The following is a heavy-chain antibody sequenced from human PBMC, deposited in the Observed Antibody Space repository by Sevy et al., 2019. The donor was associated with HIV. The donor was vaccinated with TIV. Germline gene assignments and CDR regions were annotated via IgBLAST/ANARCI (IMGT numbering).Heavy chain of an antibody. V-gene: IGHV3-23*01. J-gene: IGHJ6*02. Sequence: GGSLRLSCAASGFTFSTYAMNWVRQAPGKGLEWVSSISRSGRSTYSADSVEGRFTISIDNFKNTLYLQLSSLRVDDTAVYYCAKGYCDGGSCPRDYYYYGMDVWAKGPRSPSP. CDR1: GFTFSTYA. D-gene: IGHD2-15*01. CDR2: ISRSGRST. CDR3: AKGYCDGGSCPRDYYYYGMDV.